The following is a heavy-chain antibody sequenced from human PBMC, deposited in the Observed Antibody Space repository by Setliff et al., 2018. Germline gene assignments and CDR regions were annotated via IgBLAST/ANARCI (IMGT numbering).Heavy chain of an antibody. CDR1: GFTFTYA. CDR3: ASSSGWIPWIQH. Sequence: PGGSLRLSCETSGFTFTYALSWVRQAPGKGPEWVSTITGNGNSLYYADSVKGRFTISRDNAKNSLFLQMNNLRAEDTALYYCASSSGWIPWIQHWGPGTLVTVSS. D-gene: IGHD3-10*01. J-gene: IGHJ1*01. CDR2: ITGNGNSL. V-gene: IGHV3-21*01.